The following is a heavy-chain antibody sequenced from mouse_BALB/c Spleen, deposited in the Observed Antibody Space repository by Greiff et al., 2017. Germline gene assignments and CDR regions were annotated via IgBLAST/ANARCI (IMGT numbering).Heavy chain of an antibody. CDR1: GYAFTSYN. D-gene: IGHD2-3*01. CDR2: IDPYNGGT. Sequence: EVQLVESGPELVKPGASVKVSCKASGYAFTSYNMYWVKQSHGKSLEWIGYIDPYNGGTSYNQKFKGKATLTVDKSSSTAYMHLNSLTSEDSAVYYCLGGYYRDWYFDVWGAGTTVTVSS. CDR3: LGGYYRDWYFDV. J-gene: IGHJ1*01. V-gene: IGHV1S135*01.